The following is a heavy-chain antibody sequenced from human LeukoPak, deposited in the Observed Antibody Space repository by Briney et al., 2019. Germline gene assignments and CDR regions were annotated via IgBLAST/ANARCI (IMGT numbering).Heavy chain of an antibody. V-gene: IGHV4-34*01. CDR2: INHSGST. CDR1: GGSFSGYY. Sequence: SETLSLTCAVYGGSFSGYYWSWIRQPPGKGLERIGEINHSGSTNYNPSLKSRVTISVDTSKNQFSLKLSSVTAADTAVYYCARDVSGYDSSDAFDIWGQGTMVTVSS. D-gene: IGHD5-12*01. CDR3: ARDVSGYDSSDAFDI. J-gene: IGHJ3*02.